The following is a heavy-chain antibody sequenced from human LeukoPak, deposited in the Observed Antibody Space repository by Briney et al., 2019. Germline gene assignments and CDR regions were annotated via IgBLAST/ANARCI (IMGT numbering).Heavy chain of an antibody. V-gene: IGHV1-2*02. Sequence: ASVKVSCKASGYTFTGYYMHWVRQAPGQGLGWMGWINPNSGGTNYAQKFQGRVTMTRDTSISTAYMELSRLRSDDTAVYYCARAPYGSGSYYNGYYYYGMDVWGQGTTVTVSS. CDR2: INPNSGGT. CDR3: ARAPYGSGSYYNGYYYYGMDV. J-gene: IGHJ6*02. D-gene: IGHD3-10*01. CDR1: GYTFTGYY.